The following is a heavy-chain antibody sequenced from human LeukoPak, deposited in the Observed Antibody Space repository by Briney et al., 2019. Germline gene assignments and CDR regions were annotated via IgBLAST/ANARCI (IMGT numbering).Heavy chain of an antibody. CDR1: GAPVNNHH. CDR3: ARDKVVVAASGKYYFDY. J-gene: IGHJ4*02. CDR2: ITASGST. V-gene: IGHV4-4*07. Sequence: PSETLPLTCSVSGAPVNNHHWGWIRQPAGKGLEWIGRITASGSTNYTPSLRSRVTISVDKSKNQLFLRLASVTAADTAVYYCARDKVVVAASGKYYFDYWGQGTLVAVSS. D-gene: IGHD2-15*01.